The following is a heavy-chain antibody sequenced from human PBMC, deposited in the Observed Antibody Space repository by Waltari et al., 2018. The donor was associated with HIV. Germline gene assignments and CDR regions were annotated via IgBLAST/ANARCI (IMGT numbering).Heavy chain of an antibody. CDR1: DATFSNYA. Sequence: QVQLVQSGAEVKKPGSSVKVSCKTSDATFSNYALSWVRQAPGQGLEWVGGIMATYGIADNTQRLQGRVTITADKSTRTVYMELRTLRSEDTAVYYCARGGVVGGPLDIWGQGTMVTVTS. D-gene: IGHD2-15*01. V-gene: IGHV1-69*17. CDR2: IMATYGIA. CDR3: ARGGVVGGPLDI. J-gene: IGHJ3*02.